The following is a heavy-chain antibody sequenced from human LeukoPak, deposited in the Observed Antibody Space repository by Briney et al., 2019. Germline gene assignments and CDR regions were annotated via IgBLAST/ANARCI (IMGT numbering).Heavy chain of an antibody. J-gene: IGHJ4*02. CDR2: IYYSGST. Sequence: SETLSLTCTVSGGSISSYYWGWIRQPPGKGLEWIGSIYYSGSTYYNPSLKSRVTISVDTSKNQFSLKLSSVTAADTAVYYCARDNIALGASYCYDSSGYSFDYWGQGTLVTVSS. CDR1: GGSISSYY. CDR3: ARDNIALGASYCYDSSGYSFDY. D-gene: IGHD3-22*01. V-gene: IGHV4-39*07.